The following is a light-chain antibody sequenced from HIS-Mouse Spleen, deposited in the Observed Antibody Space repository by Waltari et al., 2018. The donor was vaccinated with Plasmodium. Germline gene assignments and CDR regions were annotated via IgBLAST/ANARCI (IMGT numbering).Light chain of an antibody. J-gene: IGKJ1*01. V-gene: IGKV1-5*03. CDR1: QSISSW. CDR3: QQYNSYWM. Sequence: DFQMTQSPSTLSASVGDRVTITCRASQSISSWLAWYQQKPGKAPKLLIYKASSLESGVPSRFSGSGSGTEFTLTISSLQPDDFATYYCQQYNSYWMFGQGTKVEIK. CDR2: KAS.